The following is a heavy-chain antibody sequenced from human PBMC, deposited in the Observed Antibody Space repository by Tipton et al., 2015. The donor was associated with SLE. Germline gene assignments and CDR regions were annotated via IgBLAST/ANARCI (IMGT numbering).Heavy chain of an antibody. CDR3: ARDFSVEGDYFDY. D-gene: IGHD4-23*01. Sequence: SLRLSCAASGFTFSSYSMNWVRQAPGKGLEWVSSISSSSSYIYYADSVKGRFTISRDNAKNSLYLQMNSLRAEDTAMYYCARDFSVEGDYFDYWGQGTLVTVSS. V-gene: IGHV3-21*04. CDR2: ISSSSSYI. J-gene: IGHJ4*02. CDR1: GFTFSSYS.